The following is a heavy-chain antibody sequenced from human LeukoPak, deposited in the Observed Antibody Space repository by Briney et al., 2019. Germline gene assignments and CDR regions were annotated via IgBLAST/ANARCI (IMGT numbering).Heavy chain of an antibody. CDR3: AKEQRAYSRYFDY. CDR2: ISWNSGSI. Sequence: GGSLRLSCAASGFTFDDYAMHWVRQAPGKGLEWVSGISWNSGSIGYADSVKGRFTISRDNAKNSLYLQMNSLRAEDTAVYYCAKEQRAYSRYFDYWGQGTLVTVSS. CDR1: GFTFDDYA. V-gene: IGHV3-9*01. J-gene: IGHJ4*02. D-gene: IGHD1-1*01.